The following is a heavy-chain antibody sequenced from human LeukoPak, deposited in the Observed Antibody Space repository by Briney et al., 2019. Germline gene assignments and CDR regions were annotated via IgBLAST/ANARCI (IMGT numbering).Heavy chain of an antibody. D-gene: IGHD4-17*01. J-gene: IGHJ5*02. V-gene: IGHV4-39*07. CDR1: GGSISSSSYY. Sequence: SETLSLTCTVSGGSISSSSYYWGWIRQPPGKGLEWIGSIYYSGSTYYNPSLKSRVTISVDTSKNQFSLKLSSVTAADTAVYYCASSYGDYAPFDPWGQGTLVTVSS. CDR2: IYYSGST. CDR3: ASSYGDYAPFDP.